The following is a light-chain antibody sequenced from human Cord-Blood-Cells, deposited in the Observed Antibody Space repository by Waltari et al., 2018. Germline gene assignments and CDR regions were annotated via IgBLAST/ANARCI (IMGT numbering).Light chain of an antibody. CDR3: QQYYSTPQT. J-gene: IGKJ1*01. V-gene: IGKV4-1*01. CDR1: QSVLYSSNNKNY. CDR2: WAS. Sequence: DIVMTQSPDSLAVSLCERATINCKSSQSVLYSSNNKNYLAWYQQKPGQPPKLLIYWASTRESGFPDRFSGSGSGTDFTLTISSLQAEDVAVYYCQQYYSTPQTFGQGTKVEIK.